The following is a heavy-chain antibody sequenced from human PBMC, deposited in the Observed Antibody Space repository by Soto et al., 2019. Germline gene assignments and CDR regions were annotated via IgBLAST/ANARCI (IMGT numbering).Heavy chain of an antibody. CDR1: GFSFSNAW. J-gene: IGHJ4*02. CDR2: ISDGGTTI. D-gene: IGHD2-8*02. CDR3: TSVLDLDY. V-gene: IGHV3-74*01. Sequence: EVQLVESGGGLVQPGGSLRLSCAASGFSFSNAWMHWVRQVPGEGLEWVATISDGGTTINTADSVKGRFTVSRDDAKNTVYLQMNSLRAGDTALYYCTSVLDLDYWGQGTLVTVSS.